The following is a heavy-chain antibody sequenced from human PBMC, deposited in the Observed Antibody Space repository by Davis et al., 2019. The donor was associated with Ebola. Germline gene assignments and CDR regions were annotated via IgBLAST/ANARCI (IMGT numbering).Heavy chain of an antibody. J-gene: IGHJ4*02. D-gene: IGHD3-10*01. CDR3: AKEENYYGSGSYWYYFDY. CDR2: INQDGSEK. Sequence: PRRSLTPSCPASGFTSSSYCMSWVRQAPGKVPEWVANINQDGSEKYYVDSVKGRFTISRDNAKNSLYLQMNSLRAEDTAVYYCAKEENYYGSGSYWYYFDYWGQGTLVTVSS. V-gene: IGHV3-7*03. CDR1: GFTSSSYC.